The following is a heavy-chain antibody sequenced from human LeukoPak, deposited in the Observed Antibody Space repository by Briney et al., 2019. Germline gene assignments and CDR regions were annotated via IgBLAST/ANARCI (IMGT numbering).Heavy chain of an antibody. CDR3: AKQTTQYYFDY. V-gene: IGHV3-23*01. CDR1: GFTFNAYV. CDR2: ISGTGSNT. D-gene: IGHD2-15*01. J-gene: IGHJ4*02. Sequence: GGSLRLSCAASGFTFNAYVMSWVRQAPGKGLEWVSSISGTGSNTYYTDSVKGQFIISRDDSKNTLFLQMSTLGVEDTAVYYCAKQTTQYYFDYWGQGTLVTVSS.